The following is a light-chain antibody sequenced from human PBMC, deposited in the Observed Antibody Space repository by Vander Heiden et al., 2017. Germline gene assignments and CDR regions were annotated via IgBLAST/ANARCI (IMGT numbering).Light chain of an antibody. CDR3: QSYDDSDQGV. J-gene: IGLJ2*01. V-gene: IGLV6-57*02. CDR2: EDN. Sequence: FMLTQPHSMSESPGKTVTIPCTGYGGSIAGNYVQWFQQRPGGAPTTVIYEDNRRPSGVPDRFSGSIDRSSNSASLTISGLKTEDEADYYCQSYDDSDQGVIGGGTKLTVL. CDR1: GGSIAGNY.